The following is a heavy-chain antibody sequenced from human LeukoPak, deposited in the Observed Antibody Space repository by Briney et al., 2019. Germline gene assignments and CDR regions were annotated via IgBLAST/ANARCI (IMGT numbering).Heavy chain of an antibody. CDR2: IIPIFGTA. J-gene: IGHJ5*02. CDR3: ARAGIAVAGVGNWFDP. Sequence: SVKVSCKASGGTFSSYAISWVRQAPGQGLEWMGGIIPIFGTANYAQKFQGRVTITADESTSTAYMELSSLRSEDTAVYYCARAGIAVAGVGNWFDPWGQGTLVTVSS. CDR1: GGTFSSYA. D-gene: IGHD6-19*01. V-gene: IGHV1-69*13.